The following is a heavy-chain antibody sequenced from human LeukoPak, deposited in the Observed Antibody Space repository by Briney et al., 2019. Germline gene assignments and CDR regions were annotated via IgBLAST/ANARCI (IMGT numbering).Heavy chain of an antibody. CDR2: IYYSGST. V-gene: IGHV4-39*07. D-gene: IGHD4-17*01. Sequence: PSETLSLTCTVSGGSISSSSYYWGWIRQPPGKGLEWIGSIYYSGSTYYNPSLKSRVTISVDTSKNQFSLKLSSVTAADTAVYYCAREDRGDYDLEYNWFDPWGQGTLVTVSS. CDR3: AREDRGDYDLEYNWFDP. J-gene: IGHJ5*02. CDR1: GGSISSSSYY.